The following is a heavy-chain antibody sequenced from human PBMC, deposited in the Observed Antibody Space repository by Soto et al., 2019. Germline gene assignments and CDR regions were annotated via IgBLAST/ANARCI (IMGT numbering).Heavy chain of an antibody. CDR3: ARDDVLTGYYSGFDP. Sequence: EVQLVQSGAEVKKPGESLRISCKGSGYSFTSYCISWVRQMPGKGLEWMGRIDPSDSDTTYSPSFQGHVTISADKSIRTAYLQWSSLKASDSAMYYCARDDVLTGYYSGFDPWGQGTLVTVSS. J-gene: IGHJ5*02. V-gene: IGHV5-10-1*01. CDR1: GYSFTSYC. CDR2: IDPSDSDT. D-gene: IGHD3-9*01.